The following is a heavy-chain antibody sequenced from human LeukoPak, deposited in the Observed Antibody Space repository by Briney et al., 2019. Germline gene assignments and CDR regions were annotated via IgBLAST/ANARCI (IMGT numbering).Heavy chain of an antibody. CDR3: ARSRYNWKPWDY. CDR1: GYTFTGYY. J-gene: IGHJ4*02. CDR2: INPNSGGT. V-gene: IGHV1-2*02. Sequence: ASVKVPCKASGYTFTGYYMHWVRQAPGQGPEWMGWINPNSGGTNYAQKFQGRVTMTRDTSISTAYMELSRLRSDDTAVYYCARSRYNWKPWDYWGQGTLVTVSS. D-gene: IGHD1-1*01.